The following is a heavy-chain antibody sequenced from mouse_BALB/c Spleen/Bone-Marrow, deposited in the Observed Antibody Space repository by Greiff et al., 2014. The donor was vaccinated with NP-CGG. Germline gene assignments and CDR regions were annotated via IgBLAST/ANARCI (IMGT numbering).Heavy chain of an antibody. CDR1: GYTFTSYW. D-gene: IGHD2-2*01. J-gene: IGHJ3*01. CDR3: TRVIYYGYAWFAY. Sequence: VQLKESGTVLARPGASVKMSCKASGYTFTSYWMHWVKQRPGQGLEWIGAIYPGNSDTSYNQKFKGKAKLTAVTSTSTAYMELSSLTNEGSAVYYCTRVIYYGYAWFAYWGQGTLVTVSA. CDR2: IYPGNSDT. V-gene: IGHV1-5*01.